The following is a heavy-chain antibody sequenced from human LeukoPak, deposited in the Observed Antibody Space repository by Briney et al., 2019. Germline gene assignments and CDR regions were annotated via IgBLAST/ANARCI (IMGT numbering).Heavy chain of an antibody. CDR1: GFTFSNSG. CDR3: ANNRASLDY. CDR2: INQDGSEK. Sequence: PGGALRLSCAASGFTFSNSGVSWVRQAPGKGLEWVANINQDGSEKNCVDSVRGRFTISRDNAKNPLYLQMNGLRAEDTAVYYCANNRASLDYWGQGTLVTVSS. V-gene: IGHV3-7*02. J-gene: IGHJ4*02. D-gene: IGHD2/OR15-2a*01.